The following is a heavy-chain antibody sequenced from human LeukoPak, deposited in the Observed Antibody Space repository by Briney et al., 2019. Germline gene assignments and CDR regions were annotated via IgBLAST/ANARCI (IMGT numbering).Heavy chain of an antibody. V-gene: IGHV1-2*02. J-gene: IGHJ4*02. Sequence: ASVKVSCKASGYTFTGYYMHWVRLAPGQGLEWMGWINPNSGGTNYAQKFQGRVTMTRDTSISTAYMELSRLRSDDTAVYYCARGSRYCSSTSCSRDLYYFDFWGQGTLVTVSS. D-gene: IGHD2-2*01. CDR2: INPNSGGT. CDR3: ARGSRYCSSTSCSRDLYYFDF. CDR1: GYTFTGYY.